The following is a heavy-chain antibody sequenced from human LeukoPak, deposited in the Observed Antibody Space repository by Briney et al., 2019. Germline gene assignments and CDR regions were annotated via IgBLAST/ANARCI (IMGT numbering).Heavy chain of an antibody. Sequence: PSETLSLTCTVSGHSISSYYWSWVRQPPGKGLEYVGYIHTSGNTNYTPSLKSRVTISVDTSKNHFSLKLSSVTAADTAVYYCAKLEFSLFRPRDWYLDIWGRGTPVTVSS. CDR3: AKLEFSLFRPRDWYLDI. D-gene: IGHD2-21*01. CDR2: IHTSGNT. CDR1: GHSISSYY. V-gene: IGHV4-4*09. J-gene: IGHJ2*01.